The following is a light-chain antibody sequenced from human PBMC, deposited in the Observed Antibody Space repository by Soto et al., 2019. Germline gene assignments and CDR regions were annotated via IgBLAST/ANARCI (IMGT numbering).Light chain of an antibody. Sequence: EIVLTQSPATLSLSPGERATLSCRASQSISSYLAWYQQKPGPAPRLLIYDGSNRATGIPARFSGSGSETDFTLTISSLEPEDFASYYCQQRRSWPLTFGGGTKVEIK. CDR1: QSISSY. V-gene: IGKV3-11*01. J-gene: IGKJ4*01. CDR3: QQRRSWPLT. CDR2: DGS.